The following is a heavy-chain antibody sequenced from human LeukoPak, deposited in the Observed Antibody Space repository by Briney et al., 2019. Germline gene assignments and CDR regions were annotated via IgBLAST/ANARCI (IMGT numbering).Heavy chain of an antibody. D-gene: IGHD6-19*01. Sequence: PGGSLRLSCAASGFTFTSYAMYWVRQAPGKGLEWVSGIFGSGGNPHYADSVKGRFTISRDNSKNTVYLQMNSLRAEDTDVYYCAKTTTGYSSGRYPGWPVDYWGQGTLVTVSS. J-gene: IGHJ4*02. CDR1: GFTFTSYA. CDR3: AKTTTGYSSGRYPGWPVDY. CDR2: IFGSGGNP. V-gene: IGHV3-23*01.